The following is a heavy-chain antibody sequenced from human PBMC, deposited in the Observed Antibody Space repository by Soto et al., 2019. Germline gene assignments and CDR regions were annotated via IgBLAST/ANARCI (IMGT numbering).Heavy chain of an antibody. CDR1: GGSISSSSYY. CDR2: IYYSGST. J-gene: IGHJ5*02. V-gene: IGHV4-39*01. D-gene: IGHD3-10*01. Sequence: SETLSLTCTVSGGSISSSSYYWGWIRQPPGKGLEWIGSIYYSGSTYYNPSLKSRVTISVDTSKNQFSLKLSSVTAADTAVYYCARQPTSMVRGVIITRWFDPWGQGTLVTVSS. CDR3: ARQPTSMVRGVIITRWFDP.